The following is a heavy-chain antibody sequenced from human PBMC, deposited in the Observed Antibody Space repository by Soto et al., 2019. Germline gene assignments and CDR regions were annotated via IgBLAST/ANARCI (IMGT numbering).Heavy chain of an antibody. CDR1: GGSFSGYY. J-gene: IGHJ6*01. V-gene: IGHV4-34*01. CDR2: SNHRGST. D-gene: IGHD6-6*01. Sequence: QVQLQQWGAGLLKPSETLSLTCAVYGGSFSGYYWSWIRQPPGKGLEWMGESNHRGSTNYNPSLKSRVTISVNTSRNQFALKRSSVTAADTSVYYGARVRGREYRSSSGCMDVWEQLTTVTFSS. CDR3: ARVRGREYRSSSGCMDV.